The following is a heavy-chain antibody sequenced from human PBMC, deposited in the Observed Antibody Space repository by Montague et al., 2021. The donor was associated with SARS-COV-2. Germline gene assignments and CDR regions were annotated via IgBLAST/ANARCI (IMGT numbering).Heavy chain of an antibody. CDR2: IDWDDNK. V-gene: IGHV2-70*20. CDR3: ARSLYDILTGYYLPFDY. D-gene: IGHD3-9*01. Sequence: PALAKPTQTLTLTCTFSGFSLSTSGMCVSWVRQPPGKALEWLALIDWDDNKFYSTSLKTRLTISKDTSKNQVVLTMTNVDPVDTATYYCARSLYDILTGYYLPFDYGGQGTLVTVSS. CDR1: GFSLSTSGMC. J-gene: IGHJ4*02.